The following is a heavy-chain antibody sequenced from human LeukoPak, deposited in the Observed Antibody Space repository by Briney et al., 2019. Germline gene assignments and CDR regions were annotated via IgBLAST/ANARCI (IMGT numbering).Heavy chain of an antibody. CDR2: INHSGST. CDR3: ARGIRSGIAVAGTGYYYYYMDV. Sequence: SETLSLTCAVYGGSFSGYYWSWIRQPPGKGLEWIGEINHSGSTNYNPSLKSRVTISVDTSKNQFSLKLSSVTAADTAVYYCARGIRSGIAVAGTGYYYYYMDVWGKGTTVTVSS. CDR1: GGSFSGYY. J-gene: IGHJ6*03. V-gene: IGHV4-34*01. D-gene: IGHD6-19*01.